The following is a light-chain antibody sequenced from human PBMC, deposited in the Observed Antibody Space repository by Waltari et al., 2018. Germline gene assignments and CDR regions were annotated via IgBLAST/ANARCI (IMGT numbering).Light chain of an antibody. J-gene: IGKJ1*01. Sequence: DIQMTQSPSTLSASVGERVTITCRANQTISNSLAWYQQKPGKAPTLLIYKASSLERGVPSRFSGSGSGTDFTLTISSLQPDDFATYYCQQYSTYSPFGQGTKVEI. CDR1: QTISNS. CDR2: KAS. V-gene: IGKV1-5*03. CDR3: QQYSTYSP.